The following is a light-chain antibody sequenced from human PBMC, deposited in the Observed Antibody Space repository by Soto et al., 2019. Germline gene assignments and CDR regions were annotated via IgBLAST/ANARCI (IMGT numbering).Light chain of an antibody. CDR1: KSVGSN. CDR3: QQYNNWPPWT. J-gene: IGKJ3*01. Sequence: EIVMTQSPPTLSVSPGERATLSCRASKSVGSNFAWYQQKPGQAPRLLLYGASPRATGIPARFSGRGSGTEFTLTISSLQSEDFAVYYCQQYNNWPPWTFGPGTKVDIK. V-gene: IGKV3-15*01. CDR2: GAS.